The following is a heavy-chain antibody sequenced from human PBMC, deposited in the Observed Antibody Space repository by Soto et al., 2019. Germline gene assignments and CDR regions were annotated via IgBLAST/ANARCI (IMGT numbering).Heavy chain of an antibody. Sequence: ETLSLTCTVSGCSIRGYYWSWIRQPAGRGLEWIGRMHTSGSTNYNPSLKSRVTISVDMSKNQISLKLTSVTAADTALYYCVRASMPKAHFDDWGQGTLVTVSS. V-gene: IGHV4-4*07. CDR2: MHTSGST. CDR3: VRASMPKAHFDD. J-gene: IGHJ4*02. CDR1: GCSIRGYY. D-gene: IGHD2-2*01.